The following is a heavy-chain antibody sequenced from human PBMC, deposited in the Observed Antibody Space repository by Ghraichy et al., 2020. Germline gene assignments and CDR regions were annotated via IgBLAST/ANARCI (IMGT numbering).Heavy chain of an antibody. CDR3: ARYGYGSSTYRPRCGFDI. CDR1: GFTFSNYN. J-gene: IGHJ3*02. V-gene: IGHV3-48*01. Sequence: GGSLRLSCAASGFTFSNYNMNWVRQAPGKGLECVSYISSSSTTIYYGDSVKGRFTISRDNAKNSLYLQMNSLRAEDTAVYYCARYGYGSSTYRPRCGFDIWGQGTMVTVSS. D-gene: IGHD2-2*01. CDR2: ISSSSTTI.